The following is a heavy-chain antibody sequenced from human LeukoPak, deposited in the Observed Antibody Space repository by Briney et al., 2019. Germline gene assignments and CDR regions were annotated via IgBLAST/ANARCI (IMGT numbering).Heavy chain of an antibody. CDR1: GFTVSSNY. V-gene: IGHV3-66*02. CDR2: IYSGGST. Sequence: GGSLRLSCAASGFTVSSNYMSWVRQAPGKGLEWVSVIYSGGSTYYADSVKGRFTISRDNSKNTLYLQMNSLRAEDTAVYYCARESSYSSGWYYFDYGGQGTLVPVSS. CDR3: ARESSYSSGWYYFDY. D-gene: IGHD6-19*01. J-gene: IGHJ4*02.